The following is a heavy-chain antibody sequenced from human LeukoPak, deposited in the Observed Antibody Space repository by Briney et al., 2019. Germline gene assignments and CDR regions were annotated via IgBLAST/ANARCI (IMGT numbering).Heavy chain of an antibody. J-gene: IGHJ4*02. D-gene: IGHD2-2*01. V-gene: IGHV3-23*01. CDR2: LSYTGGSK. CDR3: ARDGCTSTTCASLGGFNH. Sequence: GGSLRLSCAASGFTFSSYAMSWVRQAPGKGLEWVSALSYTGGSKYYADSVQGRFTISRDNSKNTLYLQMDSLRAEDTAVYFCARDGCTSTTCASLGGFNHWAQGILVTVSS. CDR1: GFTFSSYA.